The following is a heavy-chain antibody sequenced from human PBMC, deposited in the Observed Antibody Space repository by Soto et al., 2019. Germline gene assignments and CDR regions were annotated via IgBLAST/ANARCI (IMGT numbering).Heavy chain of an antibody. CDR1: GDSVSSNSAA. V-gene: IGHV6-1*01. CDR3: ARGSDTAMEDYCFDY. Sequence: SQTLSRTCAISGDSVSSNSAAWNWIRQSPSRGLECLGRTYYRPKWYNDYAVSVKSRITINPDTSKNQFSLQLNSVTPEDTAVSYSARGSDTAMEDYCFDYWGKGTLVTVSS. CDR2: TYYRPKWYN. J-gene: IGHJ4*02. D-gene: IGHD5-18*01.